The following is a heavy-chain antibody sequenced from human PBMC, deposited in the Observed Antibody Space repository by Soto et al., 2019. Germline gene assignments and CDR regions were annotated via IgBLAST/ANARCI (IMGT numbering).Heavy chain of an antibody. CDR3: ARVVENYYYYYYGMDV. CDR1: GGTFSSYA. V-gene: IGHV1-69*13. D-gene: IGHD3-10*01. Sequence: SVKVSCKASGGTFSSYAISWVRQAPGQGLEWMGGIIPIFGTANYAQKFQGRVTITADESTSTAYMELSSLRSEDTAVYYCARVVENYYYYYYGMDVWGQGTTVTVSS. CDR2: IIPIFGTA. J-gene: IGHJ6*02.